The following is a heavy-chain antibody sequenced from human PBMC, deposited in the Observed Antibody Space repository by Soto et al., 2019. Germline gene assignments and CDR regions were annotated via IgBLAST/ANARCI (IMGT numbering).Heavy chain of an antibody. CDR3: ARGRSSYGDYVNWYFDL. D-gene: IGHD4-17*01. J-gene: IGHJ2*01. V-gene: IGHV1-8*01. CDR2: MNPNSGNT. CDR1: GYTFTNYD. Sequence: QVQLVQSGAEVKKPGASVKVSCKASGYTFTNYDINWVRQATGQGLEWMGWMNPNSGNTGHAQKFQGRVTMTRNTSISTAYMELSSLRSDDTAVCYCARGRSSYGDYVNWYFDLWGRGTLVTVSS.